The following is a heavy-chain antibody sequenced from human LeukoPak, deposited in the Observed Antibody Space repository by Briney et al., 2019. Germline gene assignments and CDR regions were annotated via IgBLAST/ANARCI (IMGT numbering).Heavy chain of an antibody. CDR1: GDSISNYY. D-gene: IGHD3-16*02. Sequence: SETLSLTCTVSGDSISNYYWSWIRQPPGKGLEWIGYIHTSGSTNYNPSLKSRVTISVDTSRNQFSLKLSSVTAADTAVYYCARGGPQYRYYYYYYGMDVWGQGTTVTVSS. CDR3: ARGGPQYRYYYYYYGMDV. J-gene: IGHJ6*02. V-gene: IGHV4-4*09. CDR2: IHTSGST.